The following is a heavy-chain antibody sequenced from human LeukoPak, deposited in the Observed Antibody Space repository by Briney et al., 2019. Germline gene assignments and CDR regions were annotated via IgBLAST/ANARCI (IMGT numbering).Heavy chain of an antibody. CDR3: ASGLGYCSSTSCPTWGAFDI. CDR2: ISPIFGTA. J-gene: IGHJ3*02. D-gene: IGHD2-2*01. Sequence: GASVKVSCKASGGTFSSYAISWVRQAPGQGLEWMGGISPIFGTANYAQKFQGRVTITADESTSTAYMELSSLRSEDTAVYYCASGLGYCSSTSCPTWGAFDIWGQGTMVTVPS. CDR1: GGTFSSYA. V-gene: IGHV1-69*13.